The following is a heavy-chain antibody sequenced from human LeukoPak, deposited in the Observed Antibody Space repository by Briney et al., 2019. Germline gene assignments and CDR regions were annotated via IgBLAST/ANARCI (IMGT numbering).Heavy chain of an antibody. Sequence: ASVKVSCKASGYTFTSYGISWVRQAPGQGLEWMGWISAYNGNTNYAQKLQGRVTMTTDTSTSTAYMELRSLRSDDTAVYYCATRDSSGWYNYFDYWGQGTLVTVSS. V-gene: IGHV1-18*01. CDR2: ISAYNGNT. CDR3: ATRDSSGWYNYFDY. CDR1: GYTFTSYG. D-gene: IGHD6-19*01. J-gene: IGHJ4*02.